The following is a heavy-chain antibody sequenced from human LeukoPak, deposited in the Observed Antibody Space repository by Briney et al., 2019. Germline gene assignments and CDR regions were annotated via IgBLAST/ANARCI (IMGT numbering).Heavy chain of an antibody. Sequence: SETLSLTCTVSGGSISSYYWSWIRQPAGKGLEWIGRIYTSGSTNYNPSLKSRVTMSIDTSKNQFSLKLSSVTAADTAVYYCTRGIAAVGYFDYWGQGTLVTVSS. V-gene: IGHV4-4*07. D-gene: IGHD6-13*01. CDR1: GGSISSYY. J-gene: IGHJ4*02. CDR3: TRGIAAVGYFDY. CDR2: IYTSGST.